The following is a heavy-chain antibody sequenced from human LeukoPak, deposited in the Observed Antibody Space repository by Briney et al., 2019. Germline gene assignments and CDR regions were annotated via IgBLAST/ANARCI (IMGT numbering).Heavy chain of an antibody. CDR2: INPNSGGT. Sequence: ASVKVSCKASGYTFTGYYMHWVRQAPGQGLEWMGWINPNSGGTNYAQKFQGRVTMTRDTSISTAYMELSRLRSDDTAVYYCARDSGHTESSTYAFDIWGQGTMVTVSS. D-gene: IGHD2-2*01. CDR3: ARDSGHTESSTYAFDI. CDR1: GYTFTGYY. V-gene: IGHV1-2*02. J-gene: IGHJ3*02.